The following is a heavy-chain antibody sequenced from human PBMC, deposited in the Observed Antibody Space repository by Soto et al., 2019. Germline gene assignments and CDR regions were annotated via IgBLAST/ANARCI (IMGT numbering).Heavy chain of an antibody. CDR2: ISGSGGST. D-gene: IGHD1-26*01. J-gene: IGHJ4*02. CDR1: GFTFSSYA. CDR3: AKDLINLRWELPRFDY. V-gene: IGHV3-23*01. Sequence: EVQLLESGGGLVQPGGSLRLSCAASGFTFSSYAMSWVRQAPGKGLEWVSAISGSGGSTYYADSVKGRFTISRDNSKNTLYLKMNSLRAEDTAVYYCAKDLINLRWELPRFDYWGQGTLVTVSS.